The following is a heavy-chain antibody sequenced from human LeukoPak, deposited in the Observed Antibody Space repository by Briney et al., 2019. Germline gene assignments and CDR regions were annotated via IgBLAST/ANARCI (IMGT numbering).Heavy chain of an antibody. Sequence: PSETLSLTCTVSGYSISSGYYWGWIRQPPGKGLEWVANIYRDGNTYYNPSLKSRVTISVDTSKNQFYLRLSSVTAADTAVYYCARGPDYYGSDWGQGTLVTVSS. CDR2: IYRDGNT. D-gene: IGHD3-10*01. J-gene: IGHJ1*01. CDR1: GYSISSGYY. CDR3: ARGPDYYGSD. V-gene: IGHV4-38-2*02.